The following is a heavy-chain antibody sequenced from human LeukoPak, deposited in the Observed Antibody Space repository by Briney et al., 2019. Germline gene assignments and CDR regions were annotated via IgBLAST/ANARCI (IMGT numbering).Heavy chain of an antibody. CDR2: INHSGST. Sequence: PSETLSLTCAVYGGSFSGYYWSWIRQPPGKGLEWIGEINHSGSTNYNPSLKSRVTISVDTSKNQFSLKLSSVTAADTAVYYCARAQWELLPDYWGQGTLVTVSS. CDR1: GGSFSGYY. V-gene: IGHV4-34*01. CDR3: ARAQWELLPDY. J-gene: IGHJ4*02. D-gene: IGHD1-26*01.